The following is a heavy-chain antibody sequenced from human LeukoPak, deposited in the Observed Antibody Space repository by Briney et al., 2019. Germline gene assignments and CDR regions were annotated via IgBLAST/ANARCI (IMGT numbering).Heavy chain of an antibody. CDR2: STGGGSGI. Sequence: GGSLRLSCAASGFTFSNYAMSWVRQAPGKGLEWVSASTGGGSGIYYADSMKSRFTISRDNSKNTLYLQINSLRAEDTAVYYCAKWGDYDVLTGYYVSDYWGQGTLVTVSS. J-gene: IGHJ4*02. CDR3: AKWGDYDVLTGYYVSDY. D-gene: IGHD3-9*01. CDR1: GFTFSNYA. V-gene: IGHV3-23*01.